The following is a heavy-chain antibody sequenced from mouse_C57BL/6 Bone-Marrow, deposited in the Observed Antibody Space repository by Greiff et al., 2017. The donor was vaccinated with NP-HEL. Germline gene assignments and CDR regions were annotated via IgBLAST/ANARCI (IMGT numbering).Heavy chain of an antibody. D-gene: IGHD4-1*01. CDR1: GFTFSDAW. V-gene: IGHV6-6*01. CDR3: TVTGTDWYFDV. Sequence: DVMLVESGGGLVQPGGSMKLSCAASGFTFSDAWMDWVRQSPEKGLEWVAKIRNKANNHATYYAESVKGRFTISRDDSKSSVYLQMNSLRAEDTGIYYGTVTGTDWYFDVWGTGTTVTVSS. J-gene: IGHJ1*03. CDR2: IRNKANNHAT.